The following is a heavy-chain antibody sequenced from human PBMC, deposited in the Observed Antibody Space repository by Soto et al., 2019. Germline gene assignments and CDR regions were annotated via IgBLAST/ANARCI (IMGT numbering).Heavy chain of an antibody. V-gene: IGHV4-31*03. CDR1: GGSISSGGYY. J-gene: IGHJ4*02. Sequence: QVQLQESGPGLVKPSQTQSLTCTVSGGSISSGGYYWSWIRQHPGKGLEWIGYIYYSGSTYYNPSLKSRVTISVDTSKNQFSLKLSSVTAADTAVYYCARAGDDSSCYLRVFDYWGQGTLVTVSS. D-gene: IGHD3-22*01. CDR2: IYYSGST. CDR3: ARAGDDSSCYLRVFDY.